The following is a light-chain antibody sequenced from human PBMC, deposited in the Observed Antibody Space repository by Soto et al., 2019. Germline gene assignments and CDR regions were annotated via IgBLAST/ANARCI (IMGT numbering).Light chain of an antibody. Sequence: QAVVTQPPSVSGAPGQRVTISCTGSSSNIGAGYDVHWYQQLPGTAPKLLMYGNNNRPSGVPDRFSGSKSGTSTSLAITGLRAEDEADYYCQSYDRSLSGHVIFGGGTQLTVL. CDR1: SSNIGAGYD. CDR2: GNN. CDR3: QSYDRSLSGHVI. J-gene: IGLJ2*01. V-gene: IGLV1-40*01.